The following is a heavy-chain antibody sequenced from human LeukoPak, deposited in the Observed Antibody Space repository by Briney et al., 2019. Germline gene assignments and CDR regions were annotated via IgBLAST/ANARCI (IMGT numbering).Heavy chain of an antibody. CDR1: GFTFNNYN. Sequence: GGSLRLSCAASGFTFNNYNMNWLRQAPGKTLECVSSITSSGTYISYADSVNGRFTISRDNAKNSLYLQMNSLGPEDTAVSYCASRIVGTPDYFDYWGQGTLVTVSS. CDR3: ASRIVGTPDYFDY. V-gene: IGHV3-21*01. CDR2: ITSSGTYI. D-gene: IGHD1-26*01. J-gene: IGHJ4*02.